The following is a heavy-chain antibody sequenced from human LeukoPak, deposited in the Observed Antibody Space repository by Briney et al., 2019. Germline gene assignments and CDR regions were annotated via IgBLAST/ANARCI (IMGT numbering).Heavy chain of an antibody. Sequence: ASVKVSCKASGGTFSSYAISWVRQAPGQGLERMGRIIPILGIANYAQKFQGRVTITADKSTSTAYMELSSLRSEDTAVYYCARGVEYSSSSLGYWGQGTLVTVSS. D-gene: IGHD6-6*01. V-gene: IGHV1-69*04. CDR3: ARGVEYSSSSLGY. CDR2: IIPILGIA. J-gene: IGHJ4*02. CDR1: GGTFSSYA.